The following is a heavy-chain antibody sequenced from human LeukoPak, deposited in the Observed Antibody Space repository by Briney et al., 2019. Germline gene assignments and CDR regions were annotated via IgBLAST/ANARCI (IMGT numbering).Heavy chain of an antibody. Sequence: GGSLRLSCAASGFTFNSYGMHWVRQAPGKGLEWVAVIWYDGSNKYYADSVKGRFTISRDNSKNTLHLQMNSLRAEDTAVYYCARVERGYSYGHGFDYWGQGTLVTVSS. D-gene: IGHD5-18*01. CDR1: GFTFNSYG. V-gene: IGHV3-33*01. CDR3: ARVERGYSYGHGFDY. CDR2: IWYDGSNK. J-gene: IGHJ4*02.